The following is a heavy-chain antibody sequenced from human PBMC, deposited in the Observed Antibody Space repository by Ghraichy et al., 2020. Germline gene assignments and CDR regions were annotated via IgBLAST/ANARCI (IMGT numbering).Heavy chain of an antibody. CDR3: ASPSMSLAGTLSGGDAFDI. V-gene: IGHV4-4*02. J-gene: IGHJ3*02. CDR1: GGSISSSNW. Sequence: ESLNISCTVSGGSISSSNWWSWVRRPPGKGLEWIGEVYHTGTINYNPSLKSRVTILVDTAKNQFFLSLNSVTAADTAVYYCASPSMSLAGTLSGGDAFDIWGQGTMVTVSS. CDR2: VYHTGTI. D-gene: IGHD2-15*01.